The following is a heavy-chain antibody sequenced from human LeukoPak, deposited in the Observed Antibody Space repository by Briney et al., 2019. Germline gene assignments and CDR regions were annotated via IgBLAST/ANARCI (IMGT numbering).Heavy chain of an antibody. Sequence: GASVKVFCKVSGYTLTELSMHWVRQAPGKGLEWMGGFDPEGGETIYAQKFQGRVTMTEDTSTDTAYMELSSLRSEDTAVYYCATRDLGYCSSTSCKGSFVYGMDVWGQGTTVTVSS. CDR3: ATRDLGYCSSTSCKGSFVYGMDV. CDR2: FDPEGGET. J-gene: IGHJ6*02. D-gene: IGHD2-2*01. V-gene: IGHV1-24*01. CDR1: GYTLTELS.